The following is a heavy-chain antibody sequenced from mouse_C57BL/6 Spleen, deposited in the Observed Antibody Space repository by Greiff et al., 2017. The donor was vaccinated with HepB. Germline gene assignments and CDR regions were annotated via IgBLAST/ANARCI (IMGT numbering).Heavy chain of an antibody. D-gene: IGHD2-10*01. Sequence: QVQLKQSGAELVRPGTSVKMSCKDSGYTFTNYWIGWAKQRPGHGLEWIGDIYPGGGYTNYNEKFKGKATLTADKSSSTAYMQFSSLTSEDSAIYYCARRGAYYGNYVDYWYFDVWGTGTTVTVSS. J-gene: IGHJ1*03. CDR1: GYTFTNYW. V-gene: IGHV1-63*01. CDR2: IYPGGGYT. CDR3: ARRGAYYGNYVDYWYFDV.